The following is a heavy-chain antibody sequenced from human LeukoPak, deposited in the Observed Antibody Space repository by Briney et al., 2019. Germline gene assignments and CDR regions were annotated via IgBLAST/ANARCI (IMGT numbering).Heavy chain of an antibody. CDR1: GFTFSSYW. Sequence: GGSLRLSCAASGFTFSSYWMHWVRQAPGKGLEWVSAISGDGKNTYYAESMKGRFTLSRDNSKDTLYLQMNSLRAEDTAVYYCASSRVYGSHDYWGQGTLVTVSS. V-gene: IGHV3-23*01. J-gene: IGHJ4*02. D-gene: IGHD3-10*01. CDR3: ASSRVYGSHDY. CDR2: ISGDGKNT.